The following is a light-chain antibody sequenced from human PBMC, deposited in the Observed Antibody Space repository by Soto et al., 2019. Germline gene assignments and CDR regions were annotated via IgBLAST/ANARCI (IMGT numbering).Light chain of an antibody. V-gene: IGLV3-9*01. Sequence: SYELTQPPSVSVALGQTARITCGGNNIGSKNVHWYQQRPGQAPVLVIYRDKKRPSGIPERFSGSKSENTATLTISRAQAGDEAEYYCQLWDTSSTWYVFGTGTKLTVL. CDR2: RDK. CDR1: NIGSKN. CDR3: QLWDTSSTWYV. J-gene: IGLJ1*01.